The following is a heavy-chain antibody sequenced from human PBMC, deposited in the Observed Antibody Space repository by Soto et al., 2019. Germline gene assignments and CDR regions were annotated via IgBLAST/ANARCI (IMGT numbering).Heavy chain of an antibody. D-gene: IGHD5-18*01. CDR1: GGSFSGYY. V-gene: IGHV4-34*01. CDR2: INHSGST. CDR3: ARGHGGYSYIDY. Sequence: AETLSLTCAVYGGSFSGYYWSWIRQPPGKGLEWIGEINHSGSTNYNPSLKSRVTISVDTSKNQFSLKLSSVTAADTAVYYCARGHGGYSYIDYWGQGTLVTVSS. J-gene: IGHJ4*02.